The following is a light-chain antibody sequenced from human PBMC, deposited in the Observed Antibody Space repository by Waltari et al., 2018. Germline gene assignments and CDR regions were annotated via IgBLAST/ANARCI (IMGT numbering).Light chain of an antibody. Sequence: EIVMTQSPATLSVSPGERPTLSCRASQSVSINLAWYQQKPGQAPRLLIYGASTRATGIPARFSGSGSGTEFTLTISSLQSEDFAVYYCQQYNNWPLTFGGGTKVEIK. CDR2: GAS. CDR3: QQYNNWPLT. J-gene: IGKJ4*01. CDR1: QSVSIN. V-gene: IGKV3-15*01.